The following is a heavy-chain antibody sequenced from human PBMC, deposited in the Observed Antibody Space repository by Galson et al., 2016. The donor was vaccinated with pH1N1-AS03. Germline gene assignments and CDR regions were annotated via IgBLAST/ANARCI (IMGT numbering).Heavy chain of an antibody. Sequence: SVKVSCKASGYTFTSHRIIWVRQAPGQGLECMGWITTNTGNPEYAQGLTGRFVFSLDTFVSTAYLQIGSLKTEDTAVYYCARGHMSLSGFWDSWGQGTLVTVSS. CDR1: GYTFTSHR. CDR2: ITTNTGNP. J-gene: IGHJ4*02. D-gene: IGHD3-9*01. CDR3: ARGHMSLSGFWDS. V-gene: IGHV7-4-1*01.